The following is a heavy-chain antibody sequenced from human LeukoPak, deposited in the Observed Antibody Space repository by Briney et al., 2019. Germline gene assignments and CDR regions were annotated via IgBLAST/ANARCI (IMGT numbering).Heavy chain of an antibody. CDR3: ARPNAIAAIGSYYFDY. CDR2: ISSSSSYI. CDR1: GFTFSSYS. J-gene: IGHJ4*02. D-gene: IGHD6-13*01. Sequence: GGSLRLSCAASGFTFSSYSMNWVRQAPGKGLEWVSSISSSSSYIYYADSVKGRFTISRDNAKNSLYLQMNSLRAEDTAVYYCARPNAIAAIGSYYFDYWGQGTLVTVSS. V-gene: IGHV3-21*04.